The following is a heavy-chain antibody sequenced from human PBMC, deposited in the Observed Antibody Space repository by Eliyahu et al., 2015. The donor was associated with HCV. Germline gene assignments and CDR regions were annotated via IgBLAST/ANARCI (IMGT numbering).Heavy chain of an antibody. V-gene: IGHV3-23*01. Sequence: ELMLLESGXGLVQPGGSLRLSCAASGFIFSGSAMSWVRQAXGKGLEWVSSVSGRTYYADSVKGRFTMXRDNPSNMLYLEMNSLRTEDTAVYYCTKGSNDILTGGIGYWGQGTLVSVSS. J-gene: IGHJ4*02. CDR1: GFIFSGSA. D-gene: IGHD3-9*01. CDR2: VSGRT. CDR3: TKGSNDILTGGIGY.